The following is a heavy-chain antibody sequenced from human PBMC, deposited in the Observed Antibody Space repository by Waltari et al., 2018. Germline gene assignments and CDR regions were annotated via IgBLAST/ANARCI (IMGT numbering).Heavy chain of an antibody. J-gene: IGHJ4*02. CDR3: ARARSSSLAFDY. D-gene: IGHD6-6*01. V-gene: IGHV4-30-2*04. Sequence: PSLKSRVTISVDTSKNQFSLKLSSVTAADTAVYYCARARSSSLAFDYWGQGTLVTVSS.